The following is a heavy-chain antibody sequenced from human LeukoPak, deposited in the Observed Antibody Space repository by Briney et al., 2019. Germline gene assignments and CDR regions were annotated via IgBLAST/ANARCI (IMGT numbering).Heavy chain of an antibody. V-gene: IGHV3-30*03. Sequence: PGRSLRLSCAASGFTFSNYGMHWVRQAPGKGLEWVAVISYDGSNKYYADSVKGRFTISRDNSKNTVYLQMNSLRAEDTAVYYCAERYSSGWYYFDYWGQGTLVTVSS. J-gene: IGHJ4*02. D-gene: IGHD6-19*01. CDR2: ISYDGSNK. CDR3: AERYSSGWYYFDY. CDR1: GFTFSNYG.